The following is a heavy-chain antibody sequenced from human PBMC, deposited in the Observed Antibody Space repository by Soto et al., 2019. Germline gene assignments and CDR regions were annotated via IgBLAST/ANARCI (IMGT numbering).Heavy chain of an antibody. V-gene: IGHV1-2*02. CDR1: GYPVTAYY. Sequence: QLHLVQSGAVVKKPGASVTVSCSASGYPVTAYYMHWVRQAPGRGLEWMGGINPATGAAKYTQTFPGRVTMNRDTSPSTGFMELSGLTSEDTAVFYCARGGGVGVAGSAAFDMWGQGTLVTVSS. CDR3: ARGGGVGVAGSAAFDM. J-gene: IGHJ3*02. CDR2: INPATGAA. D-gene: IGHD3-3*01.